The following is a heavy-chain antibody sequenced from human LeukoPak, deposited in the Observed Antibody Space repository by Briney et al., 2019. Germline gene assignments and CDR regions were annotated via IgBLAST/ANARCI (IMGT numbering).Heavy chain of an antibody. J-gene: IGHJ4*02. Sequence: SETLSLTCAVYGGSFSGYYWSWIRQPPGKGLEWIGEINHSGSTNYNPSLKSRVTISVDTSKNQFSLKLSSVTAADTAVYYCARGVQDKENDYGDPVGYWGQGTLVTVSS. V-gene: IGHV4-34*01. CDR3: ARGVQDKENDYGDPVGY. CDR1: GGSFSGYY. D-gene: IGHD4-17*01. CDR2: INHSGST.